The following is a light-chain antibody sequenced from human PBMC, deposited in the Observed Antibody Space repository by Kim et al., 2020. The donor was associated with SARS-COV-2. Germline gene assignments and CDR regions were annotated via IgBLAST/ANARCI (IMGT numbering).Light chain of an antibody. J-gene: IGKJ2*01. V-gene: IGKV1-5*01. CDR3: QQYDSFSYT. CDR1: QSITRW. Sequence: SASVGDRVTITCRASQSITRWLVWYQQKPGKAPKVLIYDASKLKRGVPSRFSGSGSGTDFTLTISNLQPDDFATYYCQQYDSFSYTFGPGTKLEI. CDR2: DAS.